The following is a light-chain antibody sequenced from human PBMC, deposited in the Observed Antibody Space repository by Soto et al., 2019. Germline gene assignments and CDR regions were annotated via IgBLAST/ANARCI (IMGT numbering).Light chain of an antibody. J-gene: IGLJ3*02. V-gene: IGLV2-8*01. CDR1: SSDVGGYNY. CDR2: EVT. CDR3: SSYAASNNFYFV. Sequence: QSVLTQPPSASGSPGQSVTISCTGTSSDVGGYNYVSWYQQYPGRAPKLMIYEVTKRPSGVPDRFSGSKSGNTASLTVSGRQADEEDDYYCSSYAASNNFYFVFGGGTKLTVL.